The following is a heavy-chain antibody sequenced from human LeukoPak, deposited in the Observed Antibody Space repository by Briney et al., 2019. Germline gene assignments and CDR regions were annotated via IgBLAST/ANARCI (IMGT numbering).Heavy chain of an antibody. V-gene: IGHV4-31*03. CDR2: IYYSGST. J-gene: IGHJ3*02. Sequence: SETLSLTCTVSGGSISSGGYYWSWIRQHPGKGLEWIGYIYYSGSTYYNPSLKSRVTISVDTSKNQFSLKLSSATAADTAVYYCARVPYYDILTGYYENAFDIWGQGTMVTVSS. CDR1: GGSISSGGYY. D-gene: IGHD3-9*01. CDR3: ARVPYYDILTGYYENAFDI.